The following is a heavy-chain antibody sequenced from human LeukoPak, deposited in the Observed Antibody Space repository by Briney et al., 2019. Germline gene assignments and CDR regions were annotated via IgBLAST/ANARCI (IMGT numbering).Heavy chain of an antibody. V-gene: IGHV1-69*13. J-gene: IGHJ4*02. CDR2: IIPIFGTA. CDR1: GGTFSSYA. CDR3: ARIYYDSSGYYYQPFDY. D-gene: IGHD3-22*01. Sequence: SVTVSCTASGGTFSSYAISWVRQAPGQGLEWMGGIIPIFGTANYAQKFQGRVTITADESTSTAYMELSSLRSEDTAVYYCARIYYDSSGYYYQPFDYWGQGTLVTVSS.